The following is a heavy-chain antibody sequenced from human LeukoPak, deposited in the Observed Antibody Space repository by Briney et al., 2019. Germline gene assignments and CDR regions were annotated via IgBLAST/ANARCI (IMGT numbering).Heavy chain of an antibody. J-gene: IGHJ4*02. Sequence: SETLSLTCAVSGGSISSSNWWSWVRQPPGKGLEWIGEIYHSGSTNYNPSPKSRVTISVDKSKNQFSLKRSSVTAADTAVYYRARAPACPENTPRILFSYFDDRRRPILVTDS. V-gene: IGHV4-4*02. CDR1: GGSISSSNW. CDR3: ARAPACPENTPRILFSYFDD. CDR2: IYHSGST. D-gene: IGHD2/OR15-2a*01.